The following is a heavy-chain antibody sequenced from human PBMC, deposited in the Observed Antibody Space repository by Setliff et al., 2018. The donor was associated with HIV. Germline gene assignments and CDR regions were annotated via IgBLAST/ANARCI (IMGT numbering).Heavy chain of an antibody. V-gene: IGHV2-70*04. J-gene: IGHJ3*02. CDR3: ARGPYGPPDAFDI. D-gene: IGHD3-10*01. Sequence: ESGPTLVNPTQTLTLTCTFSGFSLSTSGMRVTWIRQPPGKALEWLARIDWDDDKFYSTSLKTRLTISKDTSKNQVVLTMTNMDPVDTATYYCARGPYGPPDAFDIWGQGTMVTVSS. CDR2: IDWDDDK. CDR1: GFSLSTSGMR.